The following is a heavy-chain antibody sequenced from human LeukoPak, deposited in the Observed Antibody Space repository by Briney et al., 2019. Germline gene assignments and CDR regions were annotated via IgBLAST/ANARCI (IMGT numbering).Heavy chain of an antibody. CDR2: IKQDGSEK. V-gene: IGHV3-7*01. Sequence: TGGSLRLSCAAAGFTPSDHYMDWVRQAPGKGLEWVASIKQDGSEKYYVDSVKGRFTISRDNTKNSLYLQMNSLRAEDTAVYYCARAWDWGDSADYWGQGTLVTVSS. J-gene: IGHJ4*02. D-gene: IGHD2-21*02. CDR1: GFTPSDHY. CDR3: ARAWDWGDSADY.